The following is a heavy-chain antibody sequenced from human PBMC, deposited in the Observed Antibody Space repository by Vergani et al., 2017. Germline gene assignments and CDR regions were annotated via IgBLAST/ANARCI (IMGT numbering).Heavy chain of an antibody. D-gene: IGHD1-1*01. Sequence: EVELVQSGPEMRKPGESLKISCMGSEYSFGNYWIGWVRQMPGKGMEWMGIIYPADSETRYSPSFQGQVTISADKSISTAFLQWDSLKASDTALYYCARHTTYTDSWGQETLVTVAS. V-gene: IGHV5-51*01. CDR2: IYPADSET. J-gene: IGHJ4*02. CDR3: ARHTTYTDS. CDR1: EYSFGNYW.